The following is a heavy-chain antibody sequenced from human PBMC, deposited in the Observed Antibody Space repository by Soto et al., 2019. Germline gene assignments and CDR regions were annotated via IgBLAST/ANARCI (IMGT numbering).Heavy chain of an antibody. D-gene: IGHD4-17*01. CDR2: ISAYNGNT. CDR1: GYTFTSYG. J-gene: IGHJ4*02. CDR3: ARNYYGYYDDFDY. Sequence: QVQLVQSGAEMKKPGASVRVSCKASGYTFTSYGISWVRQAPGQGLEWMGWISAYNGNTNYAQKLQGRVTMTTDTSTSTVYMQLRSLRSDDTAVSYCARNYYGYYDDFDYWGQGTLVTVSS. V-gene: IGHV1-18*01.